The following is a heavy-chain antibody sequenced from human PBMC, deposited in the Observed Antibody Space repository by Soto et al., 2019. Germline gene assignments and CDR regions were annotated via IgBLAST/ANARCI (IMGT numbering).Heavy chain of an antibody. V-gene: IGHV1-2*04. J-gene: IGHJ6*02. CDR3: ARPHSTHCSNGVCSFFYNQEMDV. CDR2: INPKSGGT. Sequence: ASGKGCCKASGYSFTDYHIHWVRQAPGQGLEWLGRINPKSGGTSTAQKFQGWVTMTRDRSISTVYMELTRLRSDDTAVYFCARPHSTHCSNGVCSFFYNQEMDVWRQGTTVSVSS. CDR1: GYSFTDYH. D-gene: IGHD2-8*01.